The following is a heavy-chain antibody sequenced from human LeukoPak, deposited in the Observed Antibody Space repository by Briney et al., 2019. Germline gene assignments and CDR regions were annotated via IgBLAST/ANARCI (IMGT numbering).Heavy chain of an antibody. CDR3: AREGPHGNSQFDY. Sequence: GGSLRLSCAASGFTFSSYAMHWVRQAPGKGLEWVAVISYDGSNKYYADSVKGRFTISRDNSKNTLYLQMNSLRAEDTAVYYCAREGPHGNSQFDYWGQGTLVTVSS. D-gene: IGHD2/OR15-2a*01. V-gene: IGHV3-30-3*01. CDR2: ISYDGSNK. CDR1: GFTFSSYA. J-gene: IGHJ4*02.